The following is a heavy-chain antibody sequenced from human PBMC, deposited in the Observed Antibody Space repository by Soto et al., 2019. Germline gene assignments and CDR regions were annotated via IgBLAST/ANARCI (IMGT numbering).Heavy chain of an antibody. V-gene: IGHV4-59*11. J-gene: IGHJ6*02. CDR2: IFYSGST. CDR1: DGTIGSLC. D-gene: IGHD3-22*01. CDR3: ARVDNYDNSGYLYYYYGMDV. Sequence: TVADGTIGSLCCRRIMKQQGKGLEWIGYIFYSGSTNYNPSLKSRVTISVDTSKNQFSLRLNSVTAADTAVYYCARVDNYDNSGYLYYYYGMDVLGQGSTVIVSS.